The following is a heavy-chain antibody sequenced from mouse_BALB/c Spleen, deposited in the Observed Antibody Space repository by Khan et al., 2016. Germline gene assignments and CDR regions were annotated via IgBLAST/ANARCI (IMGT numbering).Heavy chain of an antibody. CDR2: IRNKANGYTT. CDR3: ARDIAYDYEYAMDY. Sequence: EVELVESGGGLVQPGGSLRLSCATSGFTFTDYYMSWVRQPPGKALEWLGVIRNKANGYTTEYSASVKGRFTISRDNSQSILYLQMNTLRTEDSATYYCARDIAYDYEYAMDYWGQGTAVTVSS. V-gene: IGHV7-3*02. CDR1: GFTFTDYY. J-gene: IGHJ4*01. D-gene: IGHD2-4*01.